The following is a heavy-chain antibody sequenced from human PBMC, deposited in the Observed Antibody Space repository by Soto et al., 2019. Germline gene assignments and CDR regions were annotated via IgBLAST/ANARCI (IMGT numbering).Heavy chain of an antibody. CDR3: ARQTDSYYTFDAFDI. CDR1: GGSMNRCSYY. J-gene: IGHJ3*02. V-gene: IGHV4-39*01. CDR2: VYYSGST. D-gene: IGHD3-22*01. Sequence: LTSTVAGGSMNRCSYYWYSIRQPTGKGLDRIGNVYYSGSTNYNPSLESRVTISVDTSKNQFSLKLSSVTAADTAVYYCARQTDSYYTFDAFDIWGQGTMVTVS.